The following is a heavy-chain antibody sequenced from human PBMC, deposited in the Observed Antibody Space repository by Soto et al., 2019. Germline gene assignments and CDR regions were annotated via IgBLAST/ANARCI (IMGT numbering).Heavy chain of an antibody. V-gene: IGHV3-23*01. D-gene: IGHD2-15*01. Sequence: EVQLLESGGGLVQPGGSLRLSCAASGFTFSSYAMSWVRQAPGKGLEWVSAISGSGGSTYYADSVKGRFTISRDNSKNTLYLQMNSLRAEDTAVYYCAKPIVVVVAATPNRFDPWGQGTLVTVSS. J-gene: IGHJ5*02. CDR3: AKPIVVVVAATPNRFDP. CDR2: ISGSGGST. CDR1: GFTFSSYA.